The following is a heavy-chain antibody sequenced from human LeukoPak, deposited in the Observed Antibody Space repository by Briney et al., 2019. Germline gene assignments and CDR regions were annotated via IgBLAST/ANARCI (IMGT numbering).Heavy chain of an antibody. J-gene: IGHJ4*02. CDR2: INKDESEQ. CDR1: GFTFSSHW. CDR3: TRGGATSSWYWFF. Sequence: GGSLRPSCAASGFTFSSHWMTWVRQAPGKGPEWVASINKDESEQYYVDSVKGRFTISRDNAKNSLSLQVSSLRAEDTAVYYCTRGGATSSWYWFFWGQGTLVTVSS. D-gene: IGHD6-13*01. V-gene: IGHV3-7*01.